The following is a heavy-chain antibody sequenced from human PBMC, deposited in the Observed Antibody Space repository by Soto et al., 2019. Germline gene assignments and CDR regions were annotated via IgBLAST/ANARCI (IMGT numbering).Heavy chain of an antibody. J-gene: IGHJ4*02. Sequence: GGSLRLSCAASGFTFSSYAMHWVRQAPGKGLEWVGRIKSKTDGGTTDFAAPVKGRFAISRDDSKNMVYLQMNSLKTEDKGIYYCPTDSYSPMIVVLFDYWGQGPLFPVSS. CDR3: PTDSYSPMIVVLFDY. D-gene: IGHD3-22*01. V-gene: IGHV3-15*07. CDR2: IKSKTDGGTT. CDR1: GFTFSSYA.